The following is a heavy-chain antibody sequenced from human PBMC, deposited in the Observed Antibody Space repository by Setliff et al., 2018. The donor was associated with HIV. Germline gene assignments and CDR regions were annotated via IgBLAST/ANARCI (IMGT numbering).Heavy chain of an antibody. D-gene: IGHD3-3*01. J-gene: IGHJ5*02. Sequence: ASVKVSCKASGYTFTGYYMRWVRQAPGQGLEWMGWINPNSGGTNAAQKFQGSVTMTRDTSISTAYMELSRLRSDDTAVYYCARGEIFGYFGPWGQGTQVTVSS. CDR2: INPNSGGT. V-gene: IGHV1-2*04. CDR3: ARGEIFGYFGP. CDR1: GYTFTGYY.